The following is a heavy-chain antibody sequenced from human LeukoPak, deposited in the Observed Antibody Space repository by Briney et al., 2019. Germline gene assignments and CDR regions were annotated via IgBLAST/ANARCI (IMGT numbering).Heavy chain of an antibody. J-gene: IGHJ5*02. V-gene: IGHV3-30*02. CDR1: GFTSSSYG. CDR2: IRYDGSNK. CDR3: AKPAAAGPNWFDP. D-gene: IGHD6-13*01. Sequence: GGSLRLSCAASGFTSSSYGMHWVRQAPGKGLEWVAFIRYDGSNKYYADSVKGRFTISRDNSKNTLYLQMNSLRAEDTAVYYCAKPAAAGPNWFDPWGQGTLITVSS.